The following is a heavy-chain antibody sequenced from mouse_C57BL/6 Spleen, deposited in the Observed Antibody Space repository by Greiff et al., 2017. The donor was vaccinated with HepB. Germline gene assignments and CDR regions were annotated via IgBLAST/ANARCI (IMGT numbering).Heavy chain of an antibody. J-gene: IGHJ4*01. V-gene: IGHV1-81*01. Sequence: QVQLQQSGAELARPGASVKLSCKASGYTFTSYGISWVKQRTGQGLEWIGESYPRSGNTYYNEKFKGKATLTADKSSSTAYMELRSLTSEDSAVSVCARSRQSYSGYRYYAMDYWGQGTSVTVSS. CDR2: SYPRSGNT. D-gene: IGHD2-2*01. CDR3: ARSRQSYSGYRYYAMDY. CDR1: GYTFTSYG.